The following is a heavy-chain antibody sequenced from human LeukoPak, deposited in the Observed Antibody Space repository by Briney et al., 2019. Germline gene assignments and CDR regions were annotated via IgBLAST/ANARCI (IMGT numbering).Heavy chain of an antibody. V-gene: IGHV3-11*01. CDR1: GFTFSDYY. CDR3: AKVLSGYERPDY. CDR2: ISSSGSTI. J-gene: IGHJ4*02. D-gene: IGHD5-12*01. Sequence: GGSLRLSCAASGFTFSDYYMSWIRQAPGKGLEWVSYISSSGSTIYYADSVKGRFTISRDNAKNSLYLQMNSLRAEDAAVYYCAKVLSGYERPDYWGQGTLVTVSS.